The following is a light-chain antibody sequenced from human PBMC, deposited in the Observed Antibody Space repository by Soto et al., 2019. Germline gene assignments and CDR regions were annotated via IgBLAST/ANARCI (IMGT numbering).Light chain of an antibody. CDR1: QSVSDNY. Sequence: EIVLTQSPGTLSMSPGERATLPCRASQSVSDNYLAWYQQKPGQTPRLLIYGASSRATDIPDRFSGSGSGTDFTLTISRLEPEDFAIYYCQQYGSSPYTFGQGTKLEIK. CDR2: GAS. J-gene: IGKJ2*01. V-gene: IGKV3-20*01. CDR3: QQYGSSPYT.